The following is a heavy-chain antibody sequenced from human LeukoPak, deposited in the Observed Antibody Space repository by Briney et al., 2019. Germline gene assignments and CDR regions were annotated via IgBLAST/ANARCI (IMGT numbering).Heavy chain of an antibody. CDR2: VFYSGST. J-gene: IGHJ3*02. CDR1: GGSISSHY. D-gene: IGHD6-13*01. V-gene: IGHV4-59*11. Sequence: SRTLSLTCTVSGGSISSHYWSWIRQPPGKGLEWIGYVFYSGSTNYNPSLKGRVSISVDTSKKQLSLKLSSVTAADTAVYYCARVVPKQQLVDAFDIWGQGTMVTVSS. CDR3: ARVVPKQQLVDAFDI.